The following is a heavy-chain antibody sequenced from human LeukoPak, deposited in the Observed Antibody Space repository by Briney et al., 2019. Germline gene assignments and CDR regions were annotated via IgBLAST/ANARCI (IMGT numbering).Heavy chain of an antibody. V-gene: IGHV1-46*01. Sequence: ASVNVSCTASGYTFTSYYMHWVRQAPGQGLEWMGIINPSGGSTSYAQKFQGRVTMTRDTSTSTVYMELSSLRSEDTAVYYCARVGRTGTSYFDYWGQGTLVTVSS. CDR1: GYTFTSYY. CDR2: INPSGGST. J-gene: IGHJ4*02. CDR3: ARVGRTGTSYFDY. D-gene: IGHD1-7*01.